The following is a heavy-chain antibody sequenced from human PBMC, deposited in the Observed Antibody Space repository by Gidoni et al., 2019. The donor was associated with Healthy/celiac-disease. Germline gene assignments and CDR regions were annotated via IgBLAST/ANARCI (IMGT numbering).Heavy chain of an antibody. J-gene: IGHJ6*02. CDR3: ARDDPLWFGELRRHPPGLHDYYGMDV. CDR1: GGTFSSYA. CDR2: IIPIFGTA. Sequence: QVQLVQSGAEVKKPGSSVKVSCKASGGTFSSYAISWVRQAPGQGLEWMGGIIPIFGTANYAQKFQGRVTITADEATSTAYMELSSLRSEDTAVYYCARDDPLWFGELRRHPPGLHDYYGMDVWGQGTTVTVSS. D-gene: IGHD3-10*01. V-gene: IGHV1-69*01.